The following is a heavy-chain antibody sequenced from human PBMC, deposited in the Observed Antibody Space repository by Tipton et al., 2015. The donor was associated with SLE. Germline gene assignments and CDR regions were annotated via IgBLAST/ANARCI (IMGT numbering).Heavy chain of an antibody. D-gene: IGHD3-3*01. Sequence: TLSLTCTVSGGSISSSSYYWGWIRQPPGKGLEWIGSIHYSGSTYYNPSLKSRVTISVDTSKNQFSLKLSSVTAADTAVYYCARGVWNGSFFDLWGRGTLVTVSS. V-gene: IGHV4-39*07. J-gene: IGHJ2*01. CDR2: IHYSGST. CDR1: GGSISSSSYY. CDR3: ARGVWNGSFFDL.